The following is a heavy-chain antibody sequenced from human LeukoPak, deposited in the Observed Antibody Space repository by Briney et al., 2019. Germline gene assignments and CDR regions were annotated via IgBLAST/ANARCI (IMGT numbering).Heavy chain of an antibody. V-gene: IGHV4-38-2*01. Sequence: SETLSLTSAVYSGSFSGYYWGWIRQPPRKGLEWIGSIYHSGSTYYNPSLKSRVTISVDTSKNQFSLKLSSVTAADTAVYYCASAITIFGVVISYYMDVWGKGTTVTVSS. CDR1: SGSFSGYY. D-gene: IGHD3-3*01. CDR2: IYHSGST. J-gene: IGHJ6*03. CDR3: ASAITIFGVVISYYMDV.